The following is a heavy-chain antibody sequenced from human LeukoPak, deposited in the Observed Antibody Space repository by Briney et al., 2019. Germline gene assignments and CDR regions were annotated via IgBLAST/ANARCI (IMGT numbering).Heavy chain of an antibody. CDR3: ARGVVAAAGRTFDF. J-gene: IGHJ4*02. Sequence: SETLSLTCTVSGGSISSGSYFWSWIRQPAGKGLEWIGRIYTSGSANYLPSLKSRVTISLDTSKNQFSLKLSSVTAADTAVYYCARGVVAAAGRTFDFWGQGTLVTVSS. D-gene: IGHD6-13*01. V-gene: IGHV4-61*02. CDR1: GGSISSGSYF. CDR2: IYTSGSA.